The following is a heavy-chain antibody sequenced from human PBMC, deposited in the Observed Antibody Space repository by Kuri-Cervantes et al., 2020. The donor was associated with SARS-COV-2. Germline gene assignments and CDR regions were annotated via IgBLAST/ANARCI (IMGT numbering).Heavy chain of an antibody. J-gene: IGHJ4*02. Sequence: SETLSLTCTVSGGSISSSSYYWGWIRQPPGKGLEWIGSIYYSGSTYYNPSLKSRVTISVDTSKSQFSLKLSSVTAADTAVYYCARPLFSQQRMVLGETADYWGQGTLVTVSS. CDR3: ARPLFSQQRMVLGETADY. V-gene: IGHV4-39*01. CDR2: IYYSGST. CDR1: GGSISSSSYY. D-gene: IGHD6-13*01.